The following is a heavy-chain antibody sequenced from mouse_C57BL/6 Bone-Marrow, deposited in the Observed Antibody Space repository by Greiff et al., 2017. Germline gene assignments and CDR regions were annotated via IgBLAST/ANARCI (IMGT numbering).Heavy chain of an antibody. CDR2: ISDGGGYT. D-gene: IGHD2-12*01. CDR3: ARVNFGFYSHSFDY. Sequence: EVQLVESGGGLVKPGGSLKLSCAASGFTFSSYAMSWVRQTPEKRLEWVATISDGGGYTYYPDNVKGRVTISRDNAKNNLYLQMTHLKSEDTPMYYCARVNFGFYSHSFDYWGQGTTGTVSS. CDR1: GFTFSSYA. J-gene: IGHJ2*01. V-gene: IGHV5-4*01.